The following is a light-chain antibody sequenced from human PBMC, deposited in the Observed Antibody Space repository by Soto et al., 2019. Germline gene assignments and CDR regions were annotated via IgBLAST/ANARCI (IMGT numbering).Light chain of an antibody. Sequence: LQLTQAPSCLSASAGDRVTITCRASPVIISYLAWYQQKPGRAPTLLIYAAFTLQSGVPSRFSGSGSWTEITLTITSLQPEDFETYYRQDLNSFPITFAHGTGL. CDR1: PVIISY. J-gene: IGKJ5*01. V-gene: IGKV1-9*01. CDR3: QDLNSFPIT. CDR2: AAF.